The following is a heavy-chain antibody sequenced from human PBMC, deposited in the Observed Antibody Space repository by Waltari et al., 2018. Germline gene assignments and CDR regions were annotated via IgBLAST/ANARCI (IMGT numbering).Heavy chain of an antibody. D-gene: IGHD4-4*01. CDR1: GGSISSYY. Sequence: QVQLQESGPGLVKPSETLSLTCTVSGGSISSYYWSWVRQPPGEGLEWIGYITYSGSTDYNPYLKSRVTISVDTSKNQCSLKRSSVTATDTAVYYCARTLYSNPHFHYYYVDVWGKGTTVTISS. CDR3: ARTLYSNPHFHYYYVDV. J-gene: IGHJ6*03. V-gene: IGHV4-59*08. CDR2: ITYSGST.